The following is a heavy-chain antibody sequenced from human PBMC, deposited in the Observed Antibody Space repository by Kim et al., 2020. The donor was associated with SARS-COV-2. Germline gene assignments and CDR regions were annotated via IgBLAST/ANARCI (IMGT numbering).Heavy chain of an antibody. J-gene: IGHJ4*02. D-gene: IGHD5-18*01. CDR3: TRGYGWTDY. V-gene: IGHV3-7*01. CDR2: SEI. Sequence: SEIYYVDSVKGRFTISRDNAKNSLYLQMNSLRVEDTAVYYCTRGYGWTDYWGQGTLVTVSS.